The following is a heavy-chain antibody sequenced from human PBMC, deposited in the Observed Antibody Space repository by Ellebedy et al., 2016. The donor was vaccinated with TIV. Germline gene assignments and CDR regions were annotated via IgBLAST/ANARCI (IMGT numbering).Heavy chain of an antibody. CDR1: GGSISSHY. CDR3: ARVDMITFGGVIVGGIDY. CDR2: FYTSGST. V-gene: IGHV4-4*07. Sequence: SETLSLXXTVSGGSISSHYWSWIRQPAGKGLEWIGRFYTSGSTSYNPSLKSRVTMSVDRSKNQFSLKLSSVTAADTAVYYCARVDMITFGGVIVGGIDYWGQGTLVTVSS. D-gene: IGHD3-16*02. J-gene: IGHJ4*02.